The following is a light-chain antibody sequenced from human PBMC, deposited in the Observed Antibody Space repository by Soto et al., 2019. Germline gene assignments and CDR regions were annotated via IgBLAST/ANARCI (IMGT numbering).Light chain of an antibody. J-gene: IGKJ1*01. CDR2: GAS. V-gene: IGKV3-15*01. CDR3: QQYNKWPWT. Sequence: EIAMTQSPATLSVSPGERATPSCRASQSVSSNLAWYQQKPGQAPRLLIYGASTRATGIPARFSGSGSGTEFTLTLSSLQSEDFAVYYCQQYNKWPWTFGQGTKVEIK. CDR1: QSVSSN.